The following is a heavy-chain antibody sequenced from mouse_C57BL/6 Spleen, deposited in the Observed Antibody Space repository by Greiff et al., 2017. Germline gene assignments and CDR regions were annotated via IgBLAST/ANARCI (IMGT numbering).Heavy chain of an antibody. CDR2: IDPSDSYT. D-gene: IGHD2-12*01. CDR1: GYTFTSYW. J-gene: IGHJ1*03. CDR3: ARELEWYFDV. V-gene: IGHV1-69*01. Sequence: VQLQQPGAELVMPGASVKLSCKASGYTFTSYWMHWVKQRPGQGLEWIGEIDPSDSYTNYNQKFKGKSTLTVDKSSSTAYMQRSSLTSEDSAVYYSARELEWYFDVWGTGTTVTVSS.